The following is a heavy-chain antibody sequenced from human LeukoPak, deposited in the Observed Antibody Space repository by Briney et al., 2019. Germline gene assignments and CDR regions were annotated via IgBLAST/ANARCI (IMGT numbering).Heavy chain of an antibody. CDR1: GYTFTSYG. CDR2: ISAYNGNT. V-gene: IGHV1-18*01. Sequence: EASVKVSCKASGYTFTSYGISWVRQAPGQGLEWMGWISAYNGNTNYAQKLQGRVTVTTDTSTNTAYMELRSLRSDDTAVYYCARYGDYYYYYMDVWGKGTTVTVSS. CDR3: ARYGDYYYYYMDV. D-gene: IGHD4-17*01. J-gene: IGHJ6*03.